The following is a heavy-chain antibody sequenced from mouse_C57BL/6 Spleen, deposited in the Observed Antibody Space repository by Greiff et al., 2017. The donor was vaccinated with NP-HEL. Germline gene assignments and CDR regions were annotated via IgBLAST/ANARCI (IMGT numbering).Heavy chain of an antibody. J-gene: IGHJ3*01. Sequence: EVQLQQSGTVLARPGASVKMSCKTSGYTFTSYWMHWVKQRPGQGLEWIGAIYPGNSDTSYNQKFKGKAKLTAVISASTAYMELSSLTNEDSAVYYCTRSTMITTAWFAYWGQGTLVTVSA. CDR2: IYPGNSDT. D-gene: IGHD2-4*01. CDR3: TRSTMITTAWFAY. CDR1: GYTFTSYW. V-gene: IGHV1-5*01.